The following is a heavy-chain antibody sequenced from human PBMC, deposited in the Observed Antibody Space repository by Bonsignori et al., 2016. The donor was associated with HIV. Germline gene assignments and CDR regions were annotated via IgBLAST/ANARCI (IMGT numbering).Heavy chain of an antibody. V-gene: IGHV4-59*01. D-gene: IGHD3-3*01. CDR3: ARADHTTFGLVIIDY. CDR2: IYDSVRT. Sequence: WIRQPPGKGLEWIGDIYDSVRTNYNPSLKSRVTISGDTSKTKFSLNLSSVTAADTAVYYCARADHTTFGLVIIDYWGQGTLVTVSS. J-gene: IGHJ4*02.